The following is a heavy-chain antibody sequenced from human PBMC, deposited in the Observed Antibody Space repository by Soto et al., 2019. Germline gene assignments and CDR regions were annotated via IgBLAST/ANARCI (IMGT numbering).Heavy chain of an antibody. J-gene: IGHJ4*02. D-gene: IGHD3-9*01. V-gene: IGHV3-9*01. CDR1: GFTFDDYA. CDR3: AKGRRYFDWLDY. Sequence: EVQLVESGGGLVQPGRSLRLSCAASGFTFDDYAMHWVRQAPGKGLEWVSGISWNSGSIGYADSVKGRFTISRDNAKNSLYLQMNSLSAEDTALYYCAKGRRYFDWLDYWGQGALVTVSS. CDR2: ISWNSGSI.